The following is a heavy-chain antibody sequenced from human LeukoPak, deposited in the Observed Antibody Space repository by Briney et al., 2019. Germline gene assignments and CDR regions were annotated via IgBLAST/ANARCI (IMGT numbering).Heavy chain of an antibody. J-gene: IGHJ4*02. V-gene: IGHV3-48*03. D-gene: IGHD6-19*01. CDR3: AGGIAVAGKAVEPVPSRFDY. CDR2: ISSSGSTI. Sequence: GGSLRLSCAASGFTFSSYEMNWVRQAPGKGLEWVSYISSSGSTIYYADSVKGRFTISRDNAKNSLYLQMNSLRAEDTALYYCAGGIAVAGKAVEPVPSRFDYWGQGTLVTVSS. CDR1: GFTFSSYE.